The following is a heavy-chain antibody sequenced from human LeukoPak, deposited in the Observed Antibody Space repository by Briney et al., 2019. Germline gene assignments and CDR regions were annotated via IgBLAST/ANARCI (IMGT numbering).Heavy chain of an antibody. V-gene: IGHV1-69*02. CDR1: GGTFSSYT. J-gene: IGHJ6*03. CDR3: ARGYYGSGSYLDYYYYMDV. Sequence: SVKVSCKASGGTFSSYTISWVRQAPGQGLEWIGRIIPILGIANYAQKFQGRVTITADKSTSTAYMELSSLRSEDTAVYYCARGYYGSGSYLDYYYYMDVWGKGTTVTVSS. D-gene: IGHD3-10*01. CDR2: IIPILGIA.